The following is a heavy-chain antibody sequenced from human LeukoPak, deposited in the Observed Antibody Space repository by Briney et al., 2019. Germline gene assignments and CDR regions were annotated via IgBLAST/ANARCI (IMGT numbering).Heavy chain of an antibody. Sequence: GGSLRPSCAASGFTFSSYAMNWVRQAPGKGLEWVSHISGSGISTYYADSVKGRFTISRDNSKNTLYLQINSLRAEDTAVYYCAKDRSIAAGDDAFDIWGQGTMVTVSS. CDR3: AKDRSIAAGDDAFDI. CDR1: GFTFSSYA. J-gene: IGHJ3*02. D-gene: IGHD6-13*01. CDR2: ISGSGIST. V-gene: IGHV3-23*01.